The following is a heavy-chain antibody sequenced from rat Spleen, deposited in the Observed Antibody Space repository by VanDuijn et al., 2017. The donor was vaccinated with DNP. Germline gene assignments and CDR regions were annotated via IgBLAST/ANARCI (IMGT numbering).Heavy chain of an antibody. CDR1: GYSITSHY. J-gene: IGHJ2*01. CDR3: ASSSFDY. CDR2: ISYSGRT. V-gene: IGHV3-1*01. Sequence: EVQLQESGPGLVKPSQSLSLTCSVTGYSITSHYWGWVRQFPGNKMEYIGHISYSGRTTYNPSLKRQTSITRDTSKNHFFLQLNSINADDTATYYCASSSFDYWGQGVMVTVSS.